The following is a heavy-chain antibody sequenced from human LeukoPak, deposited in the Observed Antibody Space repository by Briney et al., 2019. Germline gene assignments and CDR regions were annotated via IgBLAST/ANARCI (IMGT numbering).Heavy chain of an antibody. CDR3: ARAPRDSSSWYPFDY. J-gene: IGHJ4*02. D-gene: IGHD6-13*01. CDR2: IYYSGST. Sequence: SETLSLTCTVSGGSISSYYWSWVRQPPGKGLEWIGYIYYSGSTNYNPSLKSRVTISVDTSKNQFSLKLSSVTAADTAAYYCARAPRDSSSWYPFDYWGQGTLVTVSS. CDR1: GGSISSYY. V-gene: IGHV4-59*01.